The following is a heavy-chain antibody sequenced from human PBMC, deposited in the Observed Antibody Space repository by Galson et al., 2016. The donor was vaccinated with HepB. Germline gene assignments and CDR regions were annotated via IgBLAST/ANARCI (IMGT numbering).Heavy chain of an antibody. Sequence: SPRLSCAASGFTFLSYGMHWVRQAPGKGLEWVAVVSYDGSIKYYVDSVKGRFTISRDNSKNTLYLQMDSLRAEDTAMYYCVRSPPGSGYFLLYYFEYWGQGTPVTVSS. D-gene: IGHD3-3*01. CDR3: VRSPPGSGYFLLYYFEY. CDR1: GFTFLSYG. CDR2: VSYDGSIK. V-gene: IGHV3-30*03. J-gene: IGHJ4*02.